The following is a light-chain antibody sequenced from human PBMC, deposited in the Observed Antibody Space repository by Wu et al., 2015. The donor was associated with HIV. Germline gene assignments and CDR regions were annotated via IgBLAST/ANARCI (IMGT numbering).Light chain of an antibody. CDR3: QHQRT. J-gene: IGKJ2*01. Sequence: EIVLTQSPGTLSLSPGERATLFCRASQSISINLAWYQQKPGQAPRLLIYGASTRATGIPARFSGSGSGTEFTLTISSLQSEDFAVYYCQHQRTFGQGTKLEIK. CDR2: GAS. V-gene: IGKV3-15*01. CDR1: QSISIN.